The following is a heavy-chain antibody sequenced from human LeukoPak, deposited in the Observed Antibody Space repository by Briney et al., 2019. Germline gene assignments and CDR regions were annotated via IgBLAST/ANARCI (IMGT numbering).Heavy chain of an antibody. D-gene: IGHD3-10*01. CDR1: GYSISSGYY. CDR3: ASVGVTLWFGELEFDY. J-gene: IGHJ4*02. V-gene: IGHV4-38-2*02. Sequence: SETLSLTFTVSGYSISSGYYWGWIRQPPGKGLEWIGSIYHSGSTYYNPSLKSRVTISVDTSKNQFSLKLSSVTAADTAVYYCASVGVTLWFGELEFDYWGQGTLVTVSS. CDR2: IYHSGST.